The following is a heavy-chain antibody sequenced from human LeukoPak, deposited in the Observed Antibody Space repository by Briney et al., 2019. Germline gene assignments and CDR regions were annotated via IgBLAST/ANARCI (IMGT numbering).Heavy chain of an antibody. CDR3: ARSRGPRKGGNSPFHY. Sequence: GGSLRLSCAASGFTFSSYAMSWVRQAPGKGLEWVSAISGSGGSTDYADSVKGRFTISRDNSKNTLYLQMNSPRAEDTAVYYCARSRGPRKGGNSPFHYWGQGTLVTVSS. V-gene: IGHV3-23*01. J-gene: IGHJ4*02. D-gene: IGHD2-21*02. CDR2: ISGSGGST. CDR1: GFTFSSYA.